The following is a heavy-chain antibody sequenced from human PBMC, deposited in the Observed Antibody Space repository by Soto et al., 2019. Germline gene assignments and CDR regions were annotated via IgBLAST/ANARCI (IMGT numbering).Heavy chain of an antibody. CDR2: ISAYNGNT. D-gene: IGHD3-3*01. CDR3: ARGLKYYDFWSGYYYYYYGMDV. Sequence: APVTVSCTASCYTFTSSGIRWVRQVSGQGPAWMGWISAYNGNTNYAQKLQGRVTMTTDTSTSTAYMELRSLRSDDTAVYYCARGLKYYDFWSGYYYYYYGMDVWGQGTTVTVSS. CDR1: CYTFTSSG. J-gene: IGHJ6*02. V-gene: IGHV1-18*01.